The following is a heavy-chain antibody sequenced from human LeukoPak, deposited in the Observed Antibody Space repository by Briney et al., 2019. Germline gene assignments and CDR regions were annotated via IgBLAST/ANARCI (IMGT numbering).Heavy chain of an antibody. Sequence: ASVKVSCKASGYSFTSNYIHWVRQAPGQGLEWMGGIIPIFGTANYAQKFQGRVTITADESTSTAYMELSSLRSEDTAVYYCARTEYYDFWSGPPFDYWGQGTLVTVSS. CDR3: ARTEYYDFWSGPPFDY. V-gene: IGHV1-69*13. J-gene: IGHJ4*02. D-gene: IGHD3-3*01. CDR2: IIPIFGTA. CDR1: GYSFTSNY.